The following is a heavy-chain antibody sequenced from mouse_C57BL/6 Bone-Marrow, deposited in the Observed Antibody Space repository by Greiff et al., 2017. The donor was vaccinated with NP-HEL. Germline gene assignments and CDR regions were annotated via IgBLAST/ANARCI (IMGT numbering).Heavy chain of an antibody. Sequence: QVQLQQPGAELVKPGASVKMSCKASGYTFTSYWITWVKQRPGQGLVWIGDIYPGSGSTNYNEKFKSKATLTVDTSSSTAYMQLSSLTSEDSAVYYCARWDGYYHYFDYWGQGTTLTVAS. CDR1: GYTFTSYW. D-gene: IGHD2-3*01. V-gene: IGHV1-55*01. CDR3: ARWDGYYHYFDY. J-gene: IGHJ2*01. CDR2: IYPGSGST.